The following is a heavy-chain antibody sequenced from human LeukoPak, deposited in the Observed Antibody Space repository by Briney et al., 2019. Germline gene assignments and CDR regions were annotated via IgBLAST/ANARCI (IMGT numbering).Heavy chain of an antibody. Sequence: GGSLRLSCAASGFTFSSYALSWVRQAPGKGLEWVSAFSGSGGTTYYADSVKGQFTVSRDNSKNTLYLQMNSLRAEDTAVYYCAKEGKLLWFGELSSYWYFDLWGRGTLVTVSS. J-gene: IGHJ2*01. CDR3: AKEGKLLWFGELSSYWYFDL. CDR2: FSGSGGTT. D-gene: IGHD3-10*01. V-gene: IGHV3-23*01. CDR1: GFTFSSYA.